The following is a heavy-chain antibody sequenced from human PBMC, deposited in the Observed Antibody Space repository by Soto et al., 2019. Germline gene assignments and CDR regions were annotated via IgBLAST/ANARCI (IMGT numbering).Heavy chain of an antibody. CDR3: ARDFYGGYTYGPGDD. J-gene: IGHJ4*02. V-gene: IGHV3-7*01. CDR2: IHGDGGKI. Sequence: XGSLRLTFAAAGFMFSAYWMGWVRQAPGKGLEWVANIHGDGGKIYYVDSVKGRFTISRDNAKRSLYLQMNRLRAEDTAVYYCARDFYGGYTYGPGDDWGQGALVTVSS. CDR1: GFMFSAYW. D-gene: IGHD5-18*01.